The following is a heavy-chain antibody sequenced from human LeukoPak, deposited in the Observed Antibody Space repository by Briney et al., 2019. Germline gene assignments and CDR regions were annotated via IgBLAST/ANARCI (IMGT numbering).Heavy chain of an antibody. Sequence: SLRLSCAASGFTFSGYGMHWVRQAPGKGLEWVAFIRYDGSNKYYADSVKGRFTISRDNSKNTLYLQMNSLRAEDTAVYYCAKSIPAIAVAVSTRQWGQGTLVTVSS. CDR2: IRYDGSNK. V-gene: IGHV3-30*02. CDR3: AKSIPAIAVAVSTRQ. J-gene: IGHJ4*02. D-gene: IGHD6-19*01. CDR1: GFTFSGYG.